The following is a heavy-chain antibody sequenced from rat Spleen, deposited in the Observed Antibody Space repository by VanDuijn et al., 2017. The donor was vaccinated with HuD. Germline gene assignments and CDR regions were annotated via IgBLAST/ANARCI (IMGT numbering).Heavy chain of an antibody. CDR3: TRDRLQWFDY. Sequence: QVQLKESGPGLVQPSQTLSLTCTVSGFSLSSYGVLWVRQPPGKGLEWMGGIWGDGSTNYNSALKSRLSISRDTSKSQVFLKMNSLQTEDTAIYYCTRDRLQWFDYWGQGVMVTVSS. J-gene: IGHJ2*01. V-gene: IGHV2-13*01. CDR1: GFSLSSYG. D-gene: IGHD1-1*01. CDR2: IWGDGST.